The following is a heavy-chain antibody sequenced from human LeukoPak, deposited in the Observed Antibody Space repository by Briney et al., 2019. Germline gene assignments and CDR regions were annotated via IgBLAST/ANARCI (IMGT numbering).Heavy chain of an antibody. D-gene: IGHD3-16*01. J-gene: IGHJ3*02. CDR2: ISGSGGST. Sequence: GGSLRLSCAASGFTFSSYAMSWVRQAPGKGLEWVSAISGSGGSTYYADSVKGRFTISRDNSKNTLYLQMNSLRAEDTAVYYCAKPDYDYVWGSYRNDAFDIWGQGTMVTVSS. CDR3: AKPDYDYVWGSYRNDAFDI. CDR1: GFTFSSYA. V-gene: IGHV3-23*01.